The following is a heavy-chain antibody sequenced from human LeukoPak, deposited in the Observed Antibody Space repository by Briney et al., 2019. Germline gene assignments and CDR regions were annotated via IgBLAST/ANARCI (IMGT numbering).Heavy chain of an antibody. CDR3: ARQRYSYGSVDY. V-gene: IGHV5-51*01. J-gene: IGHJ4*02. CDR1: GDSFSSFW. Sequence: HGEPLKISCKGSGDSFSSFWIGWVRQMPGKGLEWMGIIYPSDSETRYSPAFQGQVTISVDKSISTAYLHWNSLKASDTAMYYCARQRYSYGSVDYWGQGTLVTVSS. CDR2: IYPSDSET. D-gene: IGHD5-18*01.